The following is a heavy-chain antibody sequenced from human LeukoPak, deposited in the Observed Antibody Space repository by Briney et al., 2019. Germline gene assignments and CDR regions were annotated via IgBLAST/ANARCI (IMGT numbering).Heavy chain of an antibody. Sequence: GGSLRLSCAASGLTFSSYAMHWVRQAPGKGLEWVAVISYDGSNKYYADSVKGRFTISRDNSKNTLYLQMNSLRAEDTAVYYCARGGALLWFGSPDYWGQGTLVTVSS. V-gene: IGHV3-30*04. CDR2: ISYDGSNK. CDR3: ARGGALLWFGSPDY. CDR1: GLTFSSYA. J-gene: IGHJ4*02. D-gene: IGHD3-10*01.